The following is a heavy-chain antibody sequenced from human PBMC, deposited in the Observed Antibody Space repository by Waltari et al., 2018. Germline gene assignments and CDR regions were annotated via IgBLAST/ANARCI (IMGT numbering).Heavy chain of an antibody. CDR2: IYYSGST. CDR3: ARANYDILTGYYTP. Sequence: WSWIRQHPGKGLEWIGYIYYSGSTYYNPSLKSRVTISVDTSKNQFSLKLSSVTDADTAVYYCARANYDILTGYYTPWGQGTLVTVSS. J-gene: IGHJ5*02. V-gene: IGHV4-31*02. D-gene: IGHD3-9*01.